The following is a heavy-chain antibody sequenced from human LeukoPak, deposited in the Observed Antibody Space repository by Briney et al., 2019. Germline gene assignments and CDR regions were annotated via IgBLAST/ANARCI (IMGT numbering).Heavy chain of an antibody. CDR1: GVSISSYY. Sequence: KPSETLSLTCTVSGVSISSYYWSWIRQPPGKGLEWLGYIYYSGSTNYNPSLKSRVTISVDTSKNQFSLKLSSVTAADTAVYYCARGYCSSTSCYERYNWFDPWGQGTLVTVSS. CDR2: IYYSGST. V-gene: IGHV4-59*01. CDR3: ARGYCSSTSCYERYNWFDP. D-gene: IGHD2-2*01. J-gene: IGHJ5*02.